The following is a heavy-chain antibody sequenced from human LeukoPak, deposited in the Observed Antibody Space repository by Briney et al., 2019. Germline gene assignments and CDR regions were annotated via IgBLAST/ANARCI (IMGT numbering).Heavy chain of an antibody. D-gene: IGHD3-10*01. CDR1: GGSISSYY. CDR3: ARGYGSGSYSSSYYYYMDV. CDR2: IYYSGST. Sequence: SETLSLTCTVSGGSISSYYWSWIRQPPGKGLEWIGYIYYSGSTNYNPSLKSRVTISVDKSKNQFSLKLSSVTAADTAVYYCARGYGSGSYSSSYYYYMDVWGKGTTVTVSS. V-gene: IGHV4-59*12. J-gene: IGHJ6*03.